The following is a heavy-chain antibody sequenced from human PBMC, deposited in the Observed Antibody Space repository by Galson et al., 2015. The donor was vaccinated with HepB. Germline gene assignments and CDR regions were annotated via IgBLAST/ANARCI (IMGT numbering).Heavy chain of an antibody. CDR3: ARLANMGQIVVVIAHFDY. J-gene: IGHJ4*02. CDR2: IYPGDSDT. Sequence: QSGAEVKKPGESLKISCKGSGYSFTSYWIGWVRQMPGKGLEWMGIIYPGDSDTRYSPSFQGQVTISADKSISTAYLQWSSLKASDTAMYYCARLANMGQIVVVIAHFDYWGQGTLVTVSS. CDR1: GYSFTSYW. V-gene: IGHV5-51*03. D-gene: IGHD2-21*01.